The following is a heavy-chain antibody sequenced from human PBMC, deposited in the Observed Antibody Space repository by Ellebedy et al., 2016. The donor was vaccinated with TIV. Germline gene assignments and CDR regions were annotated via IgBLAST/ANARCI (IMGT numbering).Heavy chain of an antibody. Sequence: ASVKVSXKASGYSFTAYFMHWVRQAPGQGPEWMGWINPHSGDTRVAQKFQARVTFTRDTSATTVYLELSSLRSEDTAVYYCARGFGMVRGATGMDVWGQGTTVTVSS. J-gene: IGHJ6*02. CDR2: INPHSGDT. CDR1: GYSFTAYF. CDR3: ARGFGMVRGATGMDV. D-gene: IGHD3-10*01. V-gene: IGHV1-2*02.